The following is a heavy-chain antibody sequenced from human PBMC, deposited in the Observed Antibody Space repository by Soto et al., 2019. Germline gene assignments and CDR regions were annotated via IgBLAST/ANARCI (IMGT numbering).Heavy chain of an antibody. D-gene: IGHD5-12*01. Sequence: QVTLKESGPVLVKPTETLTLTCTVSGFSLTNVRMGVSWIRQPPGKALEWLAHIFSNDDNSYSTSLKSRLTISKDTSNSQVVLTMTDIDPVDTATYYCARTTITSFFFDSWGQGTLVTVSS. V-gene: IGHV2-26*01. CDR3: ARTTITSFFFDS. CDR2: IFSNDDN. CDR1: GFSLTNVRMG. J-gene: IGHJ4*02.